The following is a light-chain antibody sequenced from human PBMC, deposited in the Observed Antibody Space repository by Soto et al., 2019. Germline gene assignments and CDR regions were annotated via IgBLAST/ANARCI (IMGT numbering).Light chain of an antibody. Sequence: QSVLTQPPSVSGAPGQRVTISCTGSGSNIGAGYDVHWYQHLPGTAPRLVIYENSKRPSEVPGRFSAAKAGASASLAIDGLQEEDEAEYYCQSYDKDFNWVFGGGTKLTVL. CDR3: QSYDKDFNWV. CDR1: GSNIGAGYD. V-gene: IGLV1-40*01. J-gene: IGLJ3*02. CDR2: ENS.